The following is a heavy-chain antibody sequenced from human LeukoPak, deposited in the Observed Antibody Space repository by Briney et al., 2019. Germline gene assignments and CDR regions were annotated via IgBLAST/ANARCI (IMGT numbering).Heavy chain of an antibody. D-gene: IGHD3-10*01. Sequence: GGSLRLSCAASGFTFDDYGMSWVRQAPGKGLEWVSGINWNGGSTGYADSVKGRFTISRDNSKNTLYLQMNSLRAEDTAVYYCAKDGGVTMVRGVIYYYYYMDVWGKGTTVTVSS. V-gene: IGHV3-20*04. CDR1: GFTFDDYG. CDR2: INWNGGST. CDR3: AKDGGVTMVRGVIYYYYYMDV. J-gene: IGHJ6*03.